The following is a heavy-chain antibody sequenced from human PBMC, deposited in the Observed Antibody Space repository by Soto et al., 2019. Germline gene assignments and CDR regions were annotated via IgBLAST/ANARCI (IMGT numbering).Heavy chain of an antibody. CDR1: GFTFSSYD. D-gene: IGHD4-17*01. V-gene: IGHV3-23*01. CDR2: ISGSGGST. Sequence: PGGSLRLSCAASGFTFSSYDMSWVRQAPGKGLECVSGISGSGGSTYYADSVKGRFTISRDSSKNTLYLQMNSLRAEDTAVYYSAKTTTLDRAFDIWGQGTMVTVSS. CDR3: AKTTTLDRAFDI. J-gene: IGHJ3*02.